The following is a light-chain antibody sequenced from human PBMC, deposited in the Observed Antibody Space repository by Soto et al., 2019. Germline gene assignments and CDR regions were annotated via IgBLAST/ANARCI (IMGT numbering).Light chain of an antibody. J-gene: IGLJ2*01. Sequence: QSALTQPASVSGSPGQSITISCTGTSSDVGGYNYVSWYQQHPGKAPKLMIYDVSNRPSGVSYRLSGSKSGNTASLTISGLQAEDEADYYCSSYTSSSIVVFGGGTKLTVL. CDR3: SSYTSSSIVV. V-gene: IGLV2-14*01. CDR1: SSDVGGYNY. CDR2: DVS.